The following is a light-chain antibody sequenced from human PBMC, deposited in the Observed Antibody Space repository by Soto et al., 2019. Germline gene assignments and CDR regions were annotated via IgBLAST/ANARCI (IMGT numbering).Light chain of an antibody. Sequence: DIQMTQSPSSLSASVGDRVTITCRASQSISSYLNWYQQKPGKAPKLLIYAASSLQSGVPSRFKGSGSRTEFTLTISSLHPEDFETDYCQQSYSTRFTFGPGTKVDIK. CDR2: AAS. V-gene: IGKV1-39*01. CDR3: QQSYSTRFT. CDR1: QSISSY. J-gene: IGKJ3*01.